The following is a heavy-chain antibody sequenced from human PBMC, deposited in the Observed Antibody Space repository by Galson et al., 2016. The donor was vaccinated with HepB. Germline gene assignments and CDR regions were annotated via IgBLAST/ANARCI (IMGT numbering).Heavy chain of an antibody. Sequence: SLRLSCAASGSTFSYYGMHWVRQATGKGLEWVSSIGTAGDTYYPDSVKGRFTISRENAKNSLYLQMNSLRAEDTAVYYCARWWCCAGGYTGYLDLWGRGTLVTVSS. J-gene: IGHJ2*01. CDR3: ARWWCCAGGYTGYLDL. D-gene: IGHD2-21*01. CDR2: IGTAGDT. CDR1: GSTFSYYG. V-gene: IGHV3-13*01.